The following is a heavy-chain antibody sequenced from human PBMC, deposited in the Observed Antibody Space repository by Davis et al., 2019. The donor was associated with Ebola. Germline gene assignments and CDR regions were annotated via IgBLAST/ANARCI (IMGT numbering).Heavy chain of an antibody. Sequence: PGGSLRLSCAASGFTFSSYGMHWVRQAPGKGLEWVAFIRYDGSNKYYADSVKGRFTISRDNSKNTLYLQMNSLRAEDTAVYYYAKWVGFSGWYPFDYWGQGTLVTVSS. CDR2: IRYDGSNK. CDR3: AKWVGFSGWYPFDY. J-gene: IGHJ4*02. CDR1: GFTFSSYG. D-gene: IGHD6-19*01. V-gene: IGHV3-30*02.